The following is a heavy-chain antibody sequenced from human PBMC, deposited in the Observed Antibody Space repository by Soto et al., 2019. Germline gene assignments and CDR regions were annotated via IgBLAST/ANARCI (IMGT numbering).Heavy chain of an antibody. CDR2: IDPSDSYT. J-gene: IGHJ6*02. CDR1: GYSFTSYW. Sequence: GESLKISCKGSGYSFTSYWISWVRQMPGKGLEWMGRIDPSDSYTNYSPSFQGHVTISADKSISTAYLQWSSLKASDTAMYYCASSLPLLCYYGMDVWGQVTTVTVSS. CDR3: ASSLPLLCYYGMDV. V-gene: IGHV5-10-1*01. D-gene: IGHD3-10*01.